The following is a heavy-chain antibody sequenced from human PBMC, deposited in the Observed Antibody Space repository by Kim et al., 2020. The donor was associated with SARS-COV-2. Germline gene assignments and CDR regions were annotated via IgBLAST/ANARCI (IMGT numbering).Heavy chain of an antibody. V-gene: IGHV4-31*03. CDR3: ARDQFLGGYCSGGSCYPGYYYGMDV. CDR2: IYYSGST. J-gene: IGHJ6*02. Sequence: SETLSLTCTVSGGSISSGGYYWSWIRQHPGKGLEWIGYIYYSGSTYYNPSLKSRVTISVDTSKNQFSLKLSSVTAADTAVYYCARDQFLGGYCSGGSCYPGYYYGMDVWGQGTTVTVSS. D-gene: IGHD2-15*01. CDR1: GGSISSGGYY.